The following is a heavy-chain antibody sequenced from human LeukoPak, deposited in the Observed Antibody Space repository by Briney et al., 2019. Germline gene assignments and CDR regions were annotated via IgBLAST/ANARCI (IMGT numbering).Heavy chain of an antibody. CDR1: GFTFRSSG. J-gene: IGHJ4*02. CDR2: IRYDGSNK. Sequence: GGSLRLSCVASGFTFRSSGMHWVRQAPGKGLEWVAFIRYDGSNKYYADSVKGRFTISRDNSKNTLYLQMNSLRAEDTAVYYCAKDDGYRGQQLVNIFDYWGQGTLVTVSS. D-gene: IGHD6-13*01. V-gene: IGHV3-30*02. CDR3: AKDDGYRGQQLVNIFDY.